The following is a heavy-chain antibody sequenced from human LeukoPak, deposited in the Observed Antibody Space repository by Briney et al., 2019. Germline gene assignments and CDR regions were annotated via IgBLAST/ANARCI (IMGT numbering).Heavy chain of an antibody. Sequence: SETLSLTCTVSGGSISSYYWSWIRQPPGKGLEWIGYIYYSGSTNYNPSLKSRVTISVDTSKNQFSLKLSSVTAADTAVYYCARHRLRTGAFDIWGQGTMVTVSS. CDR3: ARHRLRTGAFDI. CDR1: GGSISSYY. CDR2: IYYSGST. V-gene: IGHV4-59*08. J-gene: IGHJ3*02. D-gene: IGHD1-14*01.